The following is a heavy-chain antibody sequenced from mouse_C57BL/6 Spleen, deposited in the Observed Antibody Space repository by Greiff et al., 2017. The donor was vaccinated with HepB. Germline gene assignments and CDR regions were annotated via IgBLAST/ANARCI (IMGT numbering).Heavy chain of an antibody. V-gene: IGHV1-82*01. CDR1: GYAFSSSW. J-gene: IGHJ1*03. Sequence: VQLQQSGPELVKPGASVKISCKASGYAFSSSWMNWVKQRPGKGLEWIGRIYPGDGDTNYNGKFKGKATLTADTTSSTDYMQLSSLTSEDSAVYFCATAYSNYVDWYFDVWGTGTTVTVSS. D-gene: IGHD2-5*01. CDR3: ATAYSNYVDWYFDV. CDR2: IYPGDGDT.